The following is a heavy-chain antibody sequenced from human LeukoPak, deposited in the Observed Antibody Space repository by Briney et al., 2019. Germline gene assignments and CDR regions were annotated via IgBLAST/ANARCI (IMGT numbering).Heavy chain of an antibody. CDR2: VSIDGRHK. Sequence: GGSLRLSCAASGFTFSNYGMHWVRQAPGKGLEWVAVVSIDGRHKFYGDSVKGRFTISRGNSKNTLYLQMNSLRAEDTAVYYCAKDAAGIAAAGSLNYWGQGTLVTVSS. D-gene: IGHD6-13*01. V-gene: IGHV3-30*18. CDR3: AKDAAGIAAAGSLNY. CDR1: GFTFSNYG. J-gene: IGHJ4*02.